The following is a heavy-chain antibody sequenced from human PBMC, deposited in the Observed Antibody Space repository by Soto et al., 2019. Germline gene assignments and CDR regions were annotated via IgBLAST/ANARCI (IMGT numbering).Heavy chain of an antibody. CDR3: ARYKLVSRTSRTSLYYFDY. CDR2: IIPIFGTA. CDR1: GGTFSSYA. Sequence: AASVKVSCRASGGTFSSYAISWVRQAPGQGLEWMGGIIPIFGTANYAQKFQGRVTITADKSTSTAYMELSSLRSEDTAVYYCARYKLVSRTSRTSLYYFDYWGQGTLVTVSS. V-gene: IGHV1-69*06. J-gene: IGHJ4*02. D-gene: IGHD1-20*01.